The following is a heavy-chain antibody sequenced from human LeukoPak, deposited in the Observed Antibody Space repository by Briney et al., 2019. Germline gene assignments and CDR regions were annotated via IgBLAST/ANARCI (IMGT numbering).Heavy chain of an antibody. CDR3: TRMGGNYGFHYYYMDV. Sequence: GGSLRLSCAASGFTFSNAWMSWVRQAPGKGLEWVGFIRSKAYGGTTEYAASVKGRFTISRDDSKSIAYLQMNSLKIEDTAVYYCTRMGGNYGFHYYYMDVWGKGTTVTVSS. D-gene: IGHD4-11*01. CDR1: GFTFSNAW. V-gene: IGHV3-49*04. CDR2: IRSKAYGGTT. J-gene: IGHJ6*03.